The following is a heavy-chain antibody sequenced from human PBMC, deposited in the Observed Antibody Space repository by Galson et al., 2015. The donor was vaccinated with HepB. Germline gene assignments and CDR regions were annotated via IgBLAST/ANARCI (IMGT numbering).Heavy chain of an antibody. CDR1: GFTFSSYW. J-gene: IGHJ4*02. CDR3: ARAPRAVAGVED. Sequence: SLRLSCAASGFTFSSYWMHWVRQAPGKGLVWASRIHSAGSSTNNADSVKGRFTISRDTAKNTLFLQMSSLRAEDTAVYYCARAPRAVAGVEDWGLGTLVTVSS. V-gene: IGHV3-74*01. CDR2: IHSAGSST. D-gene: IGHD6-19*01.